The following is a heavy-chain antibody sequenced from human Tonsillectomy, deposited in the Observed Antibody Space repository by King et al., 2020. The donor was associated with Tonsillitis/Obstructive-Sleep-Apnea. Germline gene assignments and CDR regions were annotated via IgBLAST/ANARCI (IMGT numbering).Heavy chain of an antibody. D-gene: IGHD5-12*01. J-gene: IGHJ5*02. CDR2: SYDSGMT. CDR1: GGSITSSNYY. V-gene: IGHV4-39*01. CDR3: ARQSYSGYDSDWFDP. Sequence: LQLQESGPGLVKPSGTLFLPCTVSGGSITSSNYYWGWSRRSPGKGVGWIGSSYDSGMTQYNRSLKSRFIISVDTSKNQFSLKLNSVTAADTAVYYCARQSYSGYDSDWFDPWGQGTLVTVSS.